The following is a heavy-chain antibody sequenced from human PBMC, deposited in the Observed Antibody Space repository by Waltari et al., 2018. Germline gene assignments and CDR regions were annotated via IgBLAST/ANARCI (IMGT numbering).Heavy chain of an antibody. J-gene: IGHJ5*02. V-gene: IGHV4-39*01. D-gene: IGHD6-19*01. Sequence: QESGPELVEPSETLYLTCTVSSVSISSGAFYWAGIRQPAGKGPEWIGNIYYTGSAYYTPSLESRVAISVDTSRNQFFLSLTSVTAADAAVYFCARAQCSSSSCFFVSGFDPWGQGIHVTVSS. CDR2: IYYTGSA. CDR1: SVSISSGAFY. CDR3: ARAQCSSSSCFFVSGFDP.